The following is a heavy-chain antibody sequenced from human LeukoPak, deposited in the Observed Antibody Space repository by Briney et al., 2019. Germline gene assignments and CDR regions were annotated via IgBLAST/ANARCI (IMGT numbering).Heavy chain of an antibody. CDR2: ISGSGGST. CDR1: GFTFSSYA. J-gene: IGHJ4*02. Sequence: GGSLRLPCAASGFTFSSYAMSWVRQAPGKGLEWVSAISGSGGSTYYADSVKGRFTISRDNSKNTLYLQMNSLRAEDTAVYYCAKDGEDIVVVVAAAYFDYWGQGTLVTVSS. CDR3: AKDGEDIVVVVAAAYFDY. D-gene: IGHD2-15*01. V-gene: IGHV3-23*01.